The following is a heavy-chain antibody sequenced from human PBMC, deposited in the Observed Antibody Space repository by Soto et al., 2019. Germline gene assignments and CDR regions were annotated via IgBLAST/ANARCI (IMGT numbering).Heavy chain of an antibody. V-gene: IGHV1-3*05. CDR3: ARSIVVVTALDY. D-gene: IGHD2-21*02. Sequence: QVQLVQSGAEEKKPGASVKVSCKASGYTFTSYAMHLVRQAPGQRLEWMGWINAGNGNTKYSQKFQGRVTITREPSASTAYMELSSLRSEDTAVYYCARSIVVVTALDYWGQGTLVTVSS. J-gene: IGHJ4*02. CDR1: GYTFTSYA. CDR2: INAGNGNT.